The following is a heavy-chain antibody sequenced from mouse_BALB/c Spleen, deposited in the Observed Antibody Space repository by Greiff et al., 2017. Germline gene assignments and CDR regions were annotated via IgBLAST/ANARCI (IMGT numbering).Heavy chain of an antibody. V-gene: IGHV1S135*01. D-gene: IGHD2-10*02. J-gene: IGHJ4*01. Sequence: QLQESGPELMKPGASVKISCKASGYSFTSYYMHWVKQSHGKSLEWIGYIDAFNGGTSYNQKFKGKATLTVDKSSSTAYMHLSSLTSEDSAVYYCARGYGKGMDYWGQGTSVTVSS. CDR1: GYSFTSYY. CDR3: ARGYGKGMDY. CDR2: IDAFNGGT.